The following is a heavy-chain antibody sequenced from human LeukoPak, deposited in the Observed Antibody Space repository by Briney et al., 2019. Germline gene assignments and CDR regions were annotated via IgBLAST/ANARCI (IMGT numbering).Heavy chain of an antibody. J-gene: IGHJ1*01. CDR3: ASFAPSIAVAGRSEYFQH. CDR2: IIPIFGTA. D-gene: IGHD6-19*01. Sequence: SVKVSCKASGGTFSSYAISWVRQAPGQGLEWMGRIIPIFGTANYAQKFQGRVTITTDESTSTAYMELSSLRSEDTAVYYCASFAPSIAVAGRSEYFQHWGQGTLVTVSS. V-gene: IGHV1-69*05. CDR1: GGTFSSYA.